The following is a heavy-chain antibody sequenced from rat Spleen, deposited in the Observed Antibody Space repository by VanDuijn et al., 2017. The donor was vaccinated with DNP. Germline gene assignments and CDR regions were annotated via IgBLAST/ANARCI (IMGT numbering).Heavy chain of an antibody. J-gene: IGHJ1*01. V-gene: IGHV5-29*01. Sequence: EVQLVESGGGLVQSGRSLKLSCAASGFTFSKNAMAWVRQAPTKGLEWVAALSFDGSSTYYRDSVKGRFTISRDNAKNTLYLQMNSLRSEDTATYYCTRKYTTDYYWYFDFWGPGTMVTVSS. D-gene: IGHD1-6*01. CDR3: TRKYTTDYYWYFDF. CDR1: GFTFSKNA. CDR2: LSFDGSST.